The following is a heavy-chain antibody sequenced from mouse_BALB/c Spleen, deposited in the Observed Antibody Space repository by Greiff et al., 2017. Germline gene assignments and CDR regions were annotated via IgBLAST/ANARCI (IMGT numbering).Heavy chain of an antibody. D-gene: IGHD2-2*01. CDR3: TRGGRLRGYFDV. Sequence: VQLQQSGAELVKPGASVKLSCKASGYTFTSYYMYWVKQRPGQGLEWIGEINPSNGGTNFNEKFKSKATLTVDKSSSTAYMQLSSLTSEDSAVYYCTRGGRLRGYFDVWGAGTTVTVSS. V-gene: IGHV1S81*02. CDR2: INPSNGGT. J-gene: IGHJ1*01. CDR1: GYTFTSYY.